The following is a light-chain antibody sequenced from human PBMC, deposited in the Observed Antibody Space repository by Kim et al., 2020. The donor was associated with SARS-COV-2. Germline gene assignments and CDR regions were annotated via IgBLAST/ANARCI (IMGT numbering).Light chain of an antibody. J-gene: IGLJ2*01. CDR3: NSRDNNDNVL. CDR1: RLRTYY. V-gene: IGLV3-19*01. Sequence: VALGQTVRITCQGDRLRTYYTPWFQQKPGQAPIVVFYGKNNRPSGIPDRFSGSSSGNTASLTITATQAGDEADYDCNSRDNNDNVLFGGGTRLTVL. CDR2: GKN.